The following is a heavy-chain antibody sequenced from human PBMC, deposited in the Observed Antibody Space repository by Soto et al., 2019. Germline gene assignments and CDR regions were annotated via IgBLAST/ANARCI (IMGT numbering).Heavy chain of an antibody. Sequence: GGSLRLSCAASGFTFSDYYMSWIRQAPGKGLEWVSYITSSGSTIYYADSVKGRFTISRDNAKNSLYLQMNSLRAEDTAVYYCARSARPYCSGGSCHTLHFAYWGQGTLVTVSS. CDR2: ITSSGSTI. V-gene: IGHV3-11*01. CDR3: ARSARPYCSGGSCHTLHFAY. J-gene: IGHJ4*02. CDR1: GFTFSDYY. D-gene: IGHD2-15*01.